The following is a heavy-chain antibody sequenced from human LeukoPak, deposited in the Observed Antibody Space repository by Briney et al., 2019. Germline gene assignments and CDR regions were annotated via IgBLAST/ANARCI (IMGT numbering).Heavy chain of an antibody. V-gene: IGHV4-59*08. Sequence: SETLSLTCTVSGGSISSYYWSWIRQPPGKGLEWIAYIYYSGSTNYNPSLKSRVTISIDTSKNQFSLKLSSVTAADTAVYYCARNLYGSGSYYYYYYGMDVWGQGTTVTVSS. CDR1: GGSISSYY. CDR3: ARNLYGSGSYYYYYYGMDV. CDR2: IYYSGST. J-gene: IGHJ6*02. D-gene: IGHD3-10*01.